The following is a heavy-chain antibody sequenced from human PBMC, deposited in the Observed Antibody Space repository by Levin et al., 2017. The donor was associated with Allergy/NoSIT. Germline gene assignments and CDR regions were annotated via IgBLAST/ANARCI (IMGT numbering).Heavy chain of an antibody. CDR2: ISAGGGGT. Sequence: GGSLRLSCAASGFTFSSYAMSWVRQAPGKGLEWVSAISAGGGGTYNADSVKGRFTISRDNSKNTLYLQMNSLRAEDTAVYYCAKAVRGYCSGGSCYEIDYWGQGTLVTVSS. CDR3: AKAVRGYCSGGSCYEIDY. J-gene: IGHJ4*02. CDR1: GFTFSSYA. D-gene: IGHD2-15*01. V-gene: IGHV3-23*01.